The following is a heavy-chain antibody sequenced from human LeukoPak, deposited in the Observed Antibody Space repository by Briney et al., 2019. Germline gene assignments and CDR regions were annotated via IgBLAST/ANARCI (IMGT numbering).Heavy chain of an antibody. Sequence: PSETLSLTCNVLGFSISSDYYWDWIRQPPGEGLEWTATIYHDGSTYYNPSLKGRVIISLDTSKNQFSLTLTYVTAADTAVYYCARLGVIGRTFDYWGQGTLVTVSS. V-gene: IGHV4-38-2*02. CDR1: GFSISSDYY. CDR3: ARLGVIGRTFDY. D-gene: IGHD1-14*01. CDR2: IYHDGST. J-gene: IGHJ4*02.